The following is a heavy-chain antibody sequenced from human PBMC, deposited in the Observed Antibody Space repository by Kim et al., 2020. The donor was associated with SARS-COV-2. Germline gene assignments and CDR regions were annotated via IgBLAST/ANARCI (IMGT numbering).Heavy chain of an antibody. D-gene: IGHD1-26*01. CDR1: KFPFKTYW. V-gene: IGHV3-7*01. CDR3: TRGWSWSCDY. Sequence: GGSLRLSCVASKFPFKTYWMNWVRQAPGKGLEWLANINEDGSETKYLDSVKGRFSISRDNAKSSLYLDMSGLRAEDNGVYYCTRGWSWSCDYWGPGTLVTVSS. CDR2: INEDGSET. J-gene: IGHJ4*02.